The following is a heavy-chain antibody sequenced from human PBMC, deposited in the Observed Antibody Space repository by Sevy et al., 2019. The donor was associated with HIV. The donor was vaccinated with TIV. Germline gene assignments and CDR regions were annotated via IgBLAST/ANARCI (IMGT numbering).Heavy chain of an antibody. J-gene: IGHJ2*01. V-gene: IGHV1-18*01. D-gene: IGHD1-26*01. CDR1: GYTFTSYG. CDR3: ARGLSSQSPELLGFWYFDL. CDR2: ISAYNGNT. Sequence: ASVKVSCKASGYTFTSYGISWVRQAPGQGLEWMGWISAYNGNTNYAQKLQGRVTMTTDTSTSTAYMELRGLGSDDTAVYYCARGLSSQSPELLGFWYFDLWGRGTLVTVSS.